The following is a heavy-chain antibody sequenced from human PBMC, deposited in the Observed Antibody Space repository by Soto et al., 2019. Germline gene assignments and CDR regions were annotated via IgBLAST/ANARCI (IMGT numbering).Heavy chain of an antibody. CDR1: GGSVSSGSYY. CDR3: ARCVSGYDSVYYFDY. J-gene: IGHJ4*02. CDR2: IYYSGST. D-gene: IGHD5-12*01. V-gene: IGHV4-61*01. Sequence: PSETLSLTCTVSGGSVSSGSYYWSWIRQPPGKGLEWIGYIYYSGSTNYNPSLKSRVTISVDTSKNQFSLKLSSVTAADTAVYYCARCVSGYDSVYYFDYWGQGTLVTVSS.